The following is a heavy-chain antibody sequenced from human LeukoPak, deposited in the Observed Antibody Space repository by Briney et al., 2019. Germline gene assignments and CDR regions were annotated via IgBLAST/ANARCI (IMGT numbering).Heavy chain of an antibody. D-gene: IGHD2-21*02. CDR1: GGSINCHY. CDR3: ARVFRGVVTSNWFDP. V-gene: IGHV4-59*11. J-gene: IGHJ5*02. CDR2: VYDNGNT. Sequence: SETLSLTCTVSGGSINCHYWTWIRQPPGKGLEWIGFVYDNGNTNYNSSLQSRVTMSVDTSKNQLSLKMRSVTAADTAIYYCARVFRGVVTSNWFDPWGKGTLVTVSS.